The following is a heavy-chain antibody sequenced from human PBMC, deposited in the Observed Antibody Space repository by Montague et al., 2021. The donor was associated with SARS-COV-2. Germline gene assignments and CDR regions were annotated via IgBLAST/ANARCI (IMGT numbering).Heavy chain of an antibody. Sequence: SETLSLTCTVSGGSISSYYWSWIRQPPGKGLEWIGYTYYSGSTNYNPSLKSRVTISVDTSKNQFSLKLSSVTAADTAVYYCARLRRPIYCSGGSCYSYNWFDPWGQGTLVTVSS. V-gene: IGHV4-59*08. CDR2: TYYSGST. J-gene: IGHJ5*02. CDR3: ARLRRPIYCSGGSCYSYNWFDP. D-gene: IGHD2-15*01. CDR1: GGSISSYY.